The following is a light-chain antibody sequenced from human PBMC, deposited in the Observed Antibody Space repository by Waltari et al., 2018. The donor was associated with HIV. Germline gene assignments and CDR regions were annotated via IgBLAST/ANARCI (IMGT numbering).Light chain of an antibody. Sequence: DIQLTQSPTSLSASVADRGTITCQASHDISNYLSWYQQKPGKAPKLLIYGASNLETGVPSRFSGSGSGANFTFTISSLLPEDIATYYCQQYDNFPLFGGGTKVEIK. J-gene: IGKJ4*01. V-gene: IGKV1-33*01. CDR2: GAS. CDR3: QQYDNFPL. CDR1: HDISNY.